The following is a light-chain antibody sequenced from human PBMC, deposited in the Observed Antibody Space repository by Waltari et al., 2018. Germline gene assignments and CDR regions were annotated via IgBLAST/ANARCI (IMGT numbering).Light chain of an antibody. CDR1: QSVGTY. J-gene: IGKJ4*01. V-gene: IGKV3-11*01. CDR3: QQRRNWPLT. CDR2: SAS. Sequence: EIVLTQSQAILSFSPGERANLPCRTSQSVGTYLAWYQQRPGQSPRLLIYSASYSSTGIPARFSGSGSETDFTLTISSLQPEDFAVYYCQQRRNWPLTFGGGTRVEI.